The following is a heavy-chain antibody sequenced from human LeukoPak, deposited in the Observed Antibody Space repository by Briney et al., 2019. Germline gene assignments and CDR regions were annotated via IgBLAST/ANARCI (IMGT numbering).Heavy chain of an antibody. V-gene: IGHV1-3*01. CDR1: GYTFTSYA. D-gene: IGHD3-22*01. Sequence: GASVKVSCKASGYTFTSYAMHWVRQAPGQRLEWMGWINAGNGNTKYSQKFQGRVTITRDTSASTAYMELSSLRSEDTAVYYCAIPSPYYYDSSGYSDYWGQGTLVTVSS. CDR3: AIPSPYYYDSSGYSDY. CDR2: INAGNGNT. J-gene: IGHJ4*02.